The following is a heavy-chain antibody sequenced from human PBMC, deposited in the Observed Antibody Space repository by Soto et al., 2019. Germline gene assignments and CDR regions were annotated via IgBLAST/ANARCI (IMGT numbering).Heavy chain of an antibody. CDR2: ISSSSSYI. Sequence: EVQLVESGGGLVKPGGSLRLSCAASGFTFSSYSMNWVRQAPGKGLEWVSSISSSSSYIYYADSVKGRFTISRDNAKNSLYLQMNSLRAEDTAVYYCAREGDYVFSSIEGEYYFDYWGQGTLVTVSS. CDR3: AREGDYVFSSIEGEYYFDY. D-gene: IGHD4-17*01. J-gene: IGHJ4*02. V-gene: IGHV3-21*01. CDR1: GFTFSSYS.